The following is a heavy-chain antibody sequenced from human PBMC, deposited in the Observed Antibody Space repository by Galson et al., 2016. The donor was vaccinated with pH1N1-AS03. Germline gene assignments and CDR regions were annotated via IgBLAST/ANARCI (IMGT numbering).Heavy chain of an antibody. D-gene: IGHD4-17*01. CDR3: ARAYYGDFADWFDP. V-gene: IGHV2-5*01. J-gene: IGHJ5*02. CDR1: GFSLSTSGVD. CDR2: IYWNDDI. Sequence: PALVKPTQTLTLTCTFSGFSLSTSGVDVGWIRQAPGKALEWLAIIYWNDDIRYSPSLRYRLTITKDTSKSQVVLTMTNMDPVDTATYFCARAYYGDFADWFDPWGQGTRVTVSS.